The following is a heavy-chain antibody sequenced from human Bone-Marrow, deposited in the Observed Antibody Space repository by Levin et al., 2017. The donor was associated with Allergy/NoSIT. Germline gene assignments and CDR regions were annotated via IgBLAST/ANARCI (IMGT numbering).Heavy chain of an antibody. D-gene: IGHD2-21*01. Sequence: GESLKISCVASGFTLSQYDMIWVRQSPGKGLEWLSTISNTGTTVSFADSVKGRFTVSRDNTKKSLFLEMNSLRADDTAVYYCARGSLRTASLLAYYDGLDVWGQGTTVSVSS. CDR2: ISNTGTTV. CDR1: GFTLSQYD. J-gene: IGHJ6*02. V-gene: IGHV3-48*03. CDR3: ARGSLRTASLLAYYDGLDV.